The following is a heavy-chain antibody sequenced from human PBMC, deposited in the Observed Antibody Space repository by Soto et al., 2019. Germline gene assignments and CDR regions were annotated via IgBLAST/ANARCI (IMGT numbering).Heavy chain of an antibody. CDR1: GGTFSNYA. J-gene: IGHJ4*02. D-gene: IGHD3-22*01. CDR2: INPIFEPA. V-gene: IGHV1-69*18. CDR3: ARGTNQGTFYDSSGYSSYYFAS. Sequence: VQLVQSGAEVKEPGSSVRVSCKTSGGTFSNYAFSWVRQAPGQGLEWMGRINPIFEPANYAEKFQGRVIIIADGSTSRAFMVPNSLTSADTAVNYGARGTNQGTFYDSSGYSSYYFASWGQGTLVTVSS.